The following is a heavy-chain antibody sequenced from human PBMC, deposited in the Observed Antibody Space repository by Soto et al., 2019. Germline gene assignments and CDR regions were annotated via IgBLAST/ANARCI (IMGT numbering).Heavy chain of an antibody. CDR2: INPNSGGT. D-gene: IGHD3-3*01. J-gene: IGHJ5*02. CDR3: ARGGGTYYDFWSGYYIWFDP. V-gene: IGHV1-2*02. Sequence: GASVKVSCKASGYTFTGYYMHWVRQAPGQGLEWMGWINPNSGGTNYAQKFQGRVTMTRNTSISTAYMELSSLRSEDTAVYYCARGGGTYYDFWSGYYIWFDPWGQGTLVTVSS. CDR1: GYTFTGYY.